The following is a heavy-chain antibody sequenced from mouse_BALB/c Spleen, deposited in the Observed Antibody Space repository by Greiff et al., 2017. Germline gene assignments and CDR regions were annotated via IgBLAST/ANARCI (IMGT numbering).Heavy chain of an antibody. Sequence: VQLKESGGDLVKPGGSLKLSCAASGFTFSSYGMSWVRQTPDKRLEWVATISSGGSYTYYPDSVKGRFTISRDNAKNTLYLQMSSLKSEDTAMYYCARHGTGTGAMDYWGQGSSVTVSS. J-gene: IGHJ4*01. CDR3: ARHGTGTGAMDY. CDR2: ISSGGSYT. CDR1: GFTFSSYG. V-gene: IGHV5-6*01. D-gene: IGHD4-1*01.